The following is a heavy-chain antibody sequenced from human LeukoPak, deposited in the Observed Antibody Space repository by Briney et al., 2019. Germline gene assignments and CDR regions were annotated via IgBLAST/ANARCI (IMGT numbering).Heavy chain of an antibody. Sequence: GRSLRLSCAASGFTFSNYGMHWVRQAPGKGLEWVAVISYDGSNKYYADSVKGRFTISRDNAKNSLYLQMNSLRAEDTAVYYCARIGDSQYYFDYWGQGTLVTVSS. CDR1: GFTFSNYG. CDR2: ISYDGSNK. J-gene: IGHJ4*02. V-gene: IGHV3-30*03. D-gene: IGHD5-18*01. CDR3: ARIGDSQYYFDY.